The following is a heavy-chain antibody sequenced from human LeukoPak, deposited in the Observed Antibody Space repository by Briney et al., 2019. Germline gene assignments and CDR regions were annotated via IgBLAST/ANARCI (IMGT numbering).Heavy chain of an antibody. Sequence: GGSLRLSCAASGFTFSNYGVNWVRQAPGKGLEWVSYISSSSSTIYYADSVKGRFTISRDNAKNSLYLQMNSLRAEDTAVYYCARGLTLRGRPAGYGMDVWGQGTTVTVSS. V-gene: IGHV3-48*04. CDR2: ISSSSSTI. CDR1: GFTFSNYG. CDR3: ARGLTLRGRPAGYGMDV. D-gene: IGHD1-14*01. J-gene: IGHJ6*02.